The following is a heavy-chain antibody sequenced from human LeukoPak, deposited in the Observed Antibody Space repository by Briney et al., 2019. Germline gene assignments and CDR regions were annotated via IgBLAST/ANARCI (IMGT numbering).Heavy chain of an antibody. D-gene: IGHD5-18*01. CDR2: IYYIGST. V-gene: IGHV4-59*01. J-gene: IGHJ4*02. Sequence: SETLSLTCTVSGGSISSYYWSWIRQPPGKGLEWVGYIYYIGSTNYNPSLKSRVTLSVDTSKNQFSLKLSSVTAADTAVYYCARDDDSYGYTRWGQGTLVTVSS. CDR1: GGSISSYY. CDR3: ARDDDSYGYTR.